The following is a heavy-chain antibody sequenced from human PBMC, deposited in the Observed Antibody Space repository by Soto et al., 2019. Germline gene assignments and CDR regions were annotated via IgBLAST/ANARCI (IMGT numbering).Heavy chain of an antibody. J-gene: IGHJ6*02. CDR2: IFYDESKE. V-gene: IGHV3-33*01. CDR3: ARDAAARDGRGGMDV. Sequence: QVQLVESGGGVVQPGRSLRLSCAASGFTFRQYGMHRVRQAPGKGLEWVAVIFYDESKEYYADSVRGRFTISRDNSNNMLYLQMNSLRGEDTALYYCARDAAARDGRGGMDVWGQGTTVTVSS. D-gene: IGHD6-6*01. CDR1: GFTFRQYG.